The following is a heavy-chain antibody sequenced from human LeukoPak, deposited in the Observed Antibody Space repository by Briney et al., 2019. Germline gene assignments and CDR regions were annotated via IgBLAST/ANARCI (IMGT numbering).Heavy chain of an antibody. Sequence: SQTLSLTCDISGDSLFTNSVAWNWIRQSPWRGLEWLGRTYYRSKWSFDYAVAVKSQITINADTSKNQFSLQLNSVTPEDTAVYYCARGKYTSFDNWGQGTLVTVSS. D-gene: IGHD2-2*01. CDR2: TYYRSKWSF. V-gene: IGHV6-1*01. CDR1: GDSLFTNSVA. J-gene: IGHJ4*02. CDR3: ARGKYTSFDN.